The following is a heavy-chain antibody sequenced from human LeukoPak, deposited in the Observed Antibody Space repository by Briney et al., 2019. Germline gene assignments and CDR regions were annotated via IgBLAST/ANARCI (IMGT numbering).Heavy chain of an antibody. Sequence: TGGSLRLSCAASEFIVSANYMSWVRQAPGKGLEWVAYISNGGSNIRYADSVKGRLTISRDNANKSLYLQMNSLRAEDTAVYYCATSGGHGWNYYFDNWGQGTLVTVSS. V-gene: IGHV3-11*04. CDR3: ATSGGHGWNYYFDN. CDR1: EFIVSANY. J-gene: IGHJ4*02. D-gene: IGHD5-12*01. CDR2: ISNGGSNI.